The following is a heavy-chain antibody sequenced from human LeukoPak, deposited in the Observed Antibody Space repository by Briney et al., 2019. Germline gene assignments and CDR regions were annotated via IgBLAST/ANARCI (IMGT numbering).Heavy chain of an antibody. Sequence: PGGSLKLSCAVSGFTFSNYRMSWVRQAPGKGLERVSYISSSGDTIYYADSVKGRFTISRDNAKNSLFLQMNNLRAEDTAVYYCAREDSNSPGDYWGQGTLVTVSS. CDR1: GFTFSNYR. CDR3: AREDSNSPGDY. D-gene: IGHD6-6*01. CDR2: ISSSGDTI. J-gene: IGHJ4*02. V-gene: IGHV3-48*01.